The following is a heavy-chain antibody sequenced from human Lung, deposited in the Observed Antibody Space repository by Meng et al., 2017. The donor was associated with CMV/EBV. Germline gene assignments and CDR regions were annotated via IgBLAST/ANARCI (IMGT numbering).Heavy chain of an antibody. CDR3: AREGYYYDSGNYYYYFDH. V-gene: IGHV3-21*01. CDR2: ISSSSSYI. CDR1: RFTFSSYS. J-gene: IGHJ4*02. Sequence: SCAASRFTFSSYSMNWVRQAPGKGLEWVSSISSSSSYIYYADSVKGRFTISRDNAKSSLYLQMNSLRAEDTAVYYCAREGYYYDSGNYYYYFDHWGQGTXVTCSS. D-gene: IGHD3-10*01.